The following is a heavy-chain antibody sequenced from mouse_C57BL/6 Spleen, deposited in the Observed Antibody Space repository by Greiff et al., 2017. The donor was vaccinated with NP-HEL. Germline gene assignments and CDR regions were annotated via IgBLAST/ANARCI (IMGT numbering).Heavy chain of an antibody. CDR1: GYTFTDYN. J-gene: IGHJ2*01. V-gene: IGHV1-22*01. CDR3: AGITTVVATGYYFDY. Sequence: VQLKQSGPELVKPGASVKMSCKASGYTFTDYNMHWVKQSHGKSLEWIGYINPNNGGTSYNQKFKGKATLTVNKSSSTAYMELRSLTSEDSAVYYCAGITTVVATGYYFDYWGQGTTLTVSS. CDR2: INPNNGGT. D-gene: IGHD1-1*01.